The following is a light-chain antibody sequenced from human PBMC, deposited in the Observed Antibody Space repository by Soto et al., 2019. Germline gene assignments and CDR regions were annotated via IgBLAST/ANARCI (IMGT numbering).Light chain of an antibody. J-gene: IGKJ5*01. CDR2: AAS. CDR3: QQSYSTPIT. Sequence: DIQMTQSPSSLSASVGERVTITCRASQTIISYLNWYQQKPGKAPKLLIYAASSLQSGVPSRFSGSGSGTDFNLTISSLQPEDFATYYCQQSYSTPITFGQGTRLEI. CDR1: QTIISY. V-gene: IGKV1-39*01.